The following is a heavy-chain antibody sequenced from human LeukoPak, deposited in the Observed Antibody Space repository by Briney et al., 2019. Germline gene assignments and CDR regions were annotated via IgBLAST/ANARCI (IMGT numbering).Heavy chain of an antibody. J-gene: IGHJ4*02. Sequence: GGSLRLSCAASGFTFSSYSMNWVRQAPGKALERVSSISSSSSYIYYADSVKGRFTISRDNAKNSLYLQMNSLRAEDTAVYYCARTPNTGTVVTDDYWGQGTLVTVSS. CDR1: GFTFSSYS. CDR3: ARTPNTGTVVTDDY. D-gene: IGHD4-23*01. V-gene: IGHV3-21*01. CDR2: ISSSSSYI.